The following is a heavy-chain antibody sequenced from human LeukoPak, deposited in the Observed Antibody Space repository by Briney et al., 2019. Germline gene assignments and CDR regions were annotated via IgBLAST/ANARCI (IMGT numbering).Heavy chain of an antibody. D-gene: IGHD1-20*01. V-gene: IGHV1-2*02. Sequence: ASVKVSCKASGYTFTCYYMHWVRQAPGQGLEWMGWINPNSGGTNYAQKFQGRVTITRDTSISTAYMEMSRLRSDDTAVYYCARSGSYNWNDMRIDPFISDYWGQGTLVTVSS. J-gene: IGHJ4*02. CDR2: INPNSGGT. CDR3: ARSGSYNWNDMRIDPFISDY. CDR1: GYTFTCYY.